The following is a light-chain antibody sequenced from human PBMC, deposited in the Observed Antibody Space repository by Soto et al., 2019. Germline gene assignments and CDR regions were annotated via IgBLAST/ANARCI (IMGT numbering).Light chain of an antibody. CDR2: AAY. Sequence: IQMSQSPSSLSASVGDRVTIACWASHNIDTYLNWYQQKPGKAHILMIYAAYSLQSGVQSRFSGSGSGTDFTLTIRSLHPEDFAIYYCHQYNSYPWTFGQGTKVDIK. CDR3: HQYNSYPWT. CDR1: HNIDTY. J-gene: IGKJ1*01. V-gene: IGKV1-39*01.